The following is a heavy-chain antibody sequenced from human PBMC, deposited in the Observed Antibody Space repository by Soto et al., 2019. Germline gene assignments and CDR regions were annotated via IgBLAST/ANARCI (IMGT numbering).Heavy chain of an antibody. CDR3: ARDVGRVATIDY. Sequence: QVQLQESGPGLVKPSQTLSLTCTVSGGSIGSGTYYWTWIRQPPGKGLEWMGYIYSCGNTYYKPSLKSRFTMSLDKSKNQFSHKLSSVTAADTAVYYCARDVGRVATIDYWGQGTLVTVSS. CDR1: GGSIGSGTYY. D-gene: IGHD3-3*01. J-gene: IGHJ4*02. V-gene: IGHV4-30-4*01. CDR2: IYSCGNT.